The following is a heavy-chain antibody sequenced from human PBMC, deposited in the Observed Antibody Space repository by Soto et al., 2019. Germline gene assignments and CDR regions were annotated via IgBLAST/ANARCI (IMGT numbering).Heavy chain of an antibody. Sequence: GGSLRLSCAASGFTFSSYSMNWVRQAPGKGLEWVSSISSSSSYIYYADSVKGRFTISRDNAKNSLYLQMNSLRAEDTAVYYCARGRGADYGDYVATKPVFDYWGQGTLVTVSS. CDR3: ARGRGADYGDYVATKPVFDY. D-gene: IGHD4-17*01. CDR2: ISSSSSYI. CDR1: GFTFSSYS. J-gene: IGHJ4*02. V-gene: IGHV3-21*01.